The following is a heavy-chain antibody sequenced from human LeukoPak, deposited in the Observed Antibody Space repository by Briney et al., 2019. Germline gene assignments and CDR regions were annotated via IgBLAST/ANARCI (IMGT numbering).Heavy chain of an antibody. V-gene: IGHV3-30*04. CDR3: ARILYCSSTSCLDY. CDR2: ISYDGSNK. CDR1: GFTFSSYA. Sequence: GGSLRLSCAASGFTFSSYAMHWVRQAPGKGLEWVAVISYDGSNKYYADSVKGRFTISRDNSKNTLYLQMNSLRAEDTAVYYCARILYCSSTSCLDYWGQGTLVSVSS. J-gene: IGHJ4*02. D-gene: IGHD2-2*01.